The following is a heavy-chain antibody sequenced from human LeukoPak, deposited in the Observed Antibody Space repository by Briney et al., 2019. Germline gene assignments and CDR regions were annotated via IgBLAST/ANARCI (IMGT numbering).Heavy chain of an antibody. CDR2: ISGSGGAI. J-gene: IGHJ4*02. CDR3: VRGMQLGY. V-gene: IGHV3-11*04. D-gene: IGHD6-13*01. CDR1: YFAFKYFL. Sequence: GGSLRLSCSVLYFAFKYFLLGWIRPAPGEGLEWVSYISGSGGAIYYADSVQGRFTISRDNAKNSVYLQMDSLRVEDTAVYYCVRGMQLGYWGQGTLVTVSS.